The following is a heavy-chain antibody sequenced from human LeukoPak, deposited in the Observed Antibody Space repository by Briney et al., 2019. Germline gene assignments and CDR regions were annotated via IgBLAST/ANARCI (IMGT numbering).Heavy chain of an antibody. CDR2: IKQDGSEK. Sequence: PGGSLRLSCAASGFTFSSYWMSWVRQAPGKGLEWVANIKQDGSEKYYVDSVKGRFTISRDNAKNSLYLQMNSLRAEDTAVYYCARNYDSSGYYYYYYYYYYMDVWGKGTTVTVSS. J-gene: IGHJ6*03. CDR1: GFTFSSYW. D-gene: IGHD3-22*01. CDR3: ARNYDSSGYYYYYYYYYYMDV. V-gene: IGHV3-7*01.